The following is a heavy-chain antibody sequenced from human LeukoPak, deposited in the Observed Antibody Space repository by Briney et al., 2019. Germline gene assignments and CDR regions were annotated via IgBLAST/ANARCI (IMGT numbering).Heavy chain of an antibody. CDR1: GFTFDDYA. CDR2: ISWNSGSI. CDR3: AKDEDSSGYTIDY. J-gene: IGHJ4*02. V-gene: IGHV3-9*01. D-gene: IGHD3-22*01. Sequence: GGSLRLSCAASGFTFDDYAMHWVRQAPGKGLEWVSGISWNSGSIGYADSVKGRFTISRDNAKNSLYLQMNSLRAEDTALYYCAKDEDSSGYTIDYRGQGTLVTVSS.